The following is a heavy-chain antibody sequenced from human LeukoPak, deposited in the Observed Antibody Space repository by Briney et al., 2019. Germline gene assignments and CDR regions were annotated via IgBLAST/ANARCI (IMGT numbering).Heavy chain of an antibody. V-gene: IGHV4-4*07. J-gene: IGHJ4*02. CDR3: ARDAKYYYGSRTYFFFEY. D-gene: IGHD3-10*01. CDR2: IYTIGTT. CDR1: GGSFSTYY. Sequence: SETLSLTCTVSGGSFSTYYWSWIRQPAGKGLEWIGHIYTIGTTNYNPSLKSRVTMSIDTSKNQFSLKLSSVTAADTAIYYCARDAKYYYGSRTYFFFEYWGQGTLVTVSS.